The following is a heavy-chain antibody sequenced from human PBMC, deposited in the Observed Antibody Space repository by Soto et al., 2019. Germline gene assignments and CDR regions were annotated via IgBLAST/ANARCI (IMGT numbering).Heavy chain of an antibody. CDR3: AKRYFRWFGELPDFDY. CDR2: ISYDGSNK. D-gene: IGHD3-10*01. Sequence: QVQLVESGGGVVQPGRSLRLSCAASGFTFSSYGMHWVRQAPGKGLEWVAVISYDGSNKYYADSVKGRFTISRDNSKNTLYLQMNSLRAEDTAVYYCAKRYFRWFGELPDFDYWGQGTLVTVSS. CDR1: GFTFSSYG. J-gene: IGHJ4*02. V-gene: IGHV3-30*18.